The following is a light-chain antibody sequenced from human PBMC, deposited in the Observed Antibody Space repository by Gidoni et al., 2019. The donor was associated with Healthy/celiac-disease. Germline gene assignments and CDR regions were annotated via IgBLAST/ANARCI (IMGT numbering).Light chain of an antibody. CDR2: KVS. J-gene: IGKJ1*01. CDR3: MQGTHWPPT. V-gene: IGKV2-30*01. CDR1: QSLVYSDGNTS. Sequence: DVVMTQSPLSLPVTLGQPASISCRSSQSLVYSDGNTSLNWFQQRPGQSPRRLIYKVSNRDSGVPDRFSGSGSGTDFTLKISRLEAEDVGVYYCMQGTHWPPTFGQGTKVEIK.